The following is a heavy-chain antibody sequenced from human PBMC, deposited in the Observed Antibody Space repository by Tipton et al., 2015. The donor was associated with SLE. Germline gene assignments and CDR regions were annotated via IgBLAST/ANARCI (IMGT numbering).Heavy chain of an antibody. V-gene: IGHV4-59*01. Sequence: TLSLTCTVSGXXXXXXXXXXXXXXXXKGXEWIXXXXYRXNTKYNPSLKXXXPIXXDTXKNQFSLKLTSVTAADTAVYFCARADRTSTSXXXYTXGDAFXXWGQGTMVTVSS. CDR3: ARADRTSTSXXXYTXGDAFXX. J-gene: IGHJ3*01. CDR2: XXYRXNT. CDR1: GXXXXXXX. D-gene: IGHD1-26*01.